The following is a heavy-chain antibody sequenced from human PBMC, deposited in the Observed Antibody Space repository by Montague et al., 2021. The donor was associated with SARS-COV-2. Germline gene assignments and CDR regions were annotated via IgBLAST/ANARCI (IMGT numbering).Heavy chain of an antibody. J-gene: IGHJ4*02. CDR2: IYHNGST. CDR3: ARGGERSLLAGPLDY. Sequence: SETLSLTCTVSGGSISSYYWSWIRQPPGKGLEWIGYIYHNGSTNYNPSLKSRVTISVDTSKNQFSLKLSSVTAADTAVYYCARGGERSLLAGPLDYWSQGTLSPSPQ. V-gene: IGHV4-59*01. D-gene: IGHD3-16*01. CDR1: GGSISSYY.